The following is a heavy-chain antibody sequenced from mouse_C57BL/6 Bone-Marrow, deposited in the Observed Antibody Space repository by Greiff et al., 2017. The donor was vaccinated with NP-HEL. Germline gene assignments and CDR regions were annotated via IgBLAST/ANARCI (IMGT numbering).Heavy chain of an antibody. V-gene: IGHV14-4*01. D-gene: IGHD1-1*01. CDR2: IDPENGDT. CDR3: TNGGTAWFAY. Sequence: EVQLQQSGAELVRPGASVKLSCTASGFNIKDDYMHWVKQRPEQGLEWIGWIDPENGDTEYASKFQGKATITADTSSNTAYLQLSSLSSEDTAFYCCTNGGTAWFAYWGQGTLVTVSA. CDR1: GFNIKDDY. J-gene: IGHJ3*01.